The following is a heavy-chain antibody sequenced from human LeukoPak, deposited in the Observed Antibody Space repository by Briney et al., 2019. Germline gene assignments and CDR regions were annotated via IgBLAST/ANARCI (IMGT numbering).Heavy chain of an antibody. CDR1: GGSISIYY. CDR2: IYYSGHT. CDR3: ARNIRGGDWGVIDY. V-gene: IGHV4-59*12. Sequence: SETLSLTCTVSGGSISIYYWSWIRQPPGKGLEWIGYIYYSGHTDYNPSLKSRVTISVDTSKNQFSLKLSSVTAADTAVYYCARNIRGGDWGVIDYWGQGTLVTVSS. D-gene: IGHD2-21*02. J-gene: IGHJ4*02.